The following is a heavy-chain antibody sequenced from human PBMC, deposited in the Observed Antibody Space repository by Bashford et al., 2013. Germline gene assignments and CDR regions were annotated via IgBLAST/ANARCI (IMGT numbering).Heavy chain of an antibody. CDR2: MNANSGNT. D-gene: IGHD2-8*02. CDR3: ARDPLSDERTEYLWGTRSPYYYGMDV. Sequence: WVRQAPGQGPEWMGWMNANSGNTGYAQMFQGRVTMTRDTSTSTAYMELSSLRSEDTAVYYCARDPLSDERTEYLWGTRSPYYYGMDVWGQGTTVTVSS. V-gene: IGHV1-8*01. J-gene: IGHJ6*02.